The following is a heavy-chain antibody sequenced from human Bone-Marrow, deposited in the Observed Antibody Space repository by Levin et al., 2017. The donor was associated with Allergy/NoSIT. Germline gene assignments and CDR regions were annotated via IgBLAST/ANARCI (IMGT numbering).Heavy chain of an antibody. CDR3: ARYNYEYNALDI. CDR1: GFTFRTHD. D-gene: IGHD5-18*01. V-gene: IGHV3-13*01. J-gene: IGHJ3*02. CDR2: IGTAGDT. Sequence: PGGSLRLSCAASGFTFRTHDMHWVRQGTGNGLELVSTIGTAGDTYYPDSVRGRFTISRENAKNSLYLQMNGLSAGDTAVYYCARYNYEYNALDIWGQGTMVTVSS.